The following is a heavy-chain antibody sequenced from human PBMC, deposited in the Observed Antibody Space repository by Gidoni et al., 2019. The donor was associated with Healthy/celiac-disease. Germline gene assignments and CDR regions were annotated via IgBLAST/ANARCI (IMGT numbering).Heavy chain of an antibody. V-gene: IGHV1-2*04. CDR1: GYTFTGYY. J-gene: IGHJ5*02. CDR3: ARDLGYSGSVKFDP. D-gene: IGHD1-26*01. Sequence: QVQLVQSGAEVKKPGASVKVSCTASGYTFTGYYMHWVRQAPGQGLEWMGWINPNSGGTNYAQKFQGWVTMTRDTSISTAYMELSRLRSDDTAVYYCARDLGYSGSVKFDPWGQGTLVTVSS. CDR2: INPNSGGT.